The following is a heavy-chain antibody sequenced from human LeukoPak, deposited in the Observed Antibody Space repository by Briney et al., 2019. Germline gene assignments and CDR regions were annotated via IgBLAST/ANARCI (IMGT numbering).Heavy chain of an antibody. D-gene: IGHD3-10*01. CDR1: GFTFSSYW. Sequence: GGSLRLSCAASGFTFSSYWMSWVRQAPGKGLEWVANIKQDGSEKYYVDSVKGRFTISRDNAKNSLYLQMNSLRAEDTAVYYCAREGGTMVRGVSYYYMDVWGKGTTVTISS. CDR2: IKQDGSEK. J-gene: IGHJ6*03. CDR3: AREGGTMVRGVSYYYMDV. V-gene: IGHV3-7*01.